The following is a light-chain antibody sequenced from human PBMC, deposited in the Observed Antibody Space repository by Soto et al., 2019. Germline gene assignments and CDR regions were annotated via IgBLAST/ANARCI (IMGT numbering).Light chain of an antibody. CDR3: QSYDSSLSGV. CDR2: GNS. CDR1: SSNIGAGYD. V-gene: IGLV1-40*01. J-gene: IGLJ1*01. Sequence: QSVLTQPPSVSGAPGQRVTISCTGSSSNIGAGYDVHWYQQLPGPAPKLLIYGNSNRPSGVPDRFSGSKSGTTACLAITGLQAEDEAHYYCQSYDSSLSGVFGTGTKVTVL.